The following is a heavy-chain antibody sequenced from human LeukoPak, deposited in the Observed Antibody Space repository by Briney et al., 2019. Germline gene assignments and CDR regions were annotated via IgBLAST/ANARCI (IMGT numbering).Heavy chain of an antibody. CDR3: ARASGRQRDFDL. V-gene: IGHV4-34*01. Sequence: PSETLSLTCAVYGVSFSGYYWSWIRQPPGKGLEWIGEINHSGSTNYNPSLKSRVTISVDTSKNQFSLKLSSVTAADTAVYYCARASGRQRDFDLWGRGTLVTVSS. D-gene: IGHD1-26*01. J-gene: IGHJ2*01. CDR2: INHSGST. CDR1: GVSFSGYY.